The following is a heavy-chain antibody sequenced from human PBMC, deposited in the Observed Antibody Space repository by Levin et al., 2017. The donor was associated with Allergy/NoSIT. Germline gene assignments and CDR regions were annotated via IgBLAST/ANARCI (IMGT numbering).Heavy chain of an antibody. J-gene: IGHJ3*02. CDR2: INHSGST. CDR1: GGSFSGYY. CDR3: ARDTTVTTEPDAFDI. D-gene: IGHD4-17*01. Sequence: RSQTLSLTCAVYGGSFSGYYWSWIRQPPGKGLEWIGEINHSGSTNYNPSLKSRVTISVDTSKNQFSLKLSSVTAADTAVYYCARDTTVTTEPDAFDIWGQGTMVTVSS. V-gene: IGHV4-34*01.